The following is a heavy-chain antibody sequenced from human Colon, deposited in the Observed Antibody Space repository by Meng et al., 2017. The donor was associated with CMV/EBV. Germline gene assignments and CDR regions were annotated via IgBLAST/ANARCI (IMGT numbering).Heavy chain of an antibody. V-gene: IGHV3-23*01. CDR1: GFIFSSSA. CDR2: VSESGEST. Sequence: EVQLLESGGGLVQPGGSLRLSCAASGFIFSSSALSWVRQAPGKGLEWVSTVSESGESTNYADSVKGRFIISRDNSKNALFLEMNNLRVEDTAVYYCDGSDYWGQGTLVTVSS. J-gene: IGHJ4*02. CDR3: DGSDY.